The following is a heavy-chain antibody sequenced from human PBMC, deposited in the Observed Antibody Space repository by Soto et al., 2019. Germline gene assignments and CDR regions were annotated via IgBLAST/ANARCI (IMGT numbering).Heavy chain of an antibody. D-gene: IGHD3-3*01. CDR2: ISYDGSIK. CDR3: AKSFGVLTNFDY. CDR1: GFTFRNYG. V-gene: IGHV3-30*18. Sequence: PGGSLRLSCAASGFTFRNYGMHWVRQAPGKGLEWVAVISYDGSIKYYADSVKGRFTISRDNSKNTLYLQMNGLRAEDTAVYYCAKSFGVLTNFDYWGPGTLVTVSS. J-gene: IGHJ4*02.